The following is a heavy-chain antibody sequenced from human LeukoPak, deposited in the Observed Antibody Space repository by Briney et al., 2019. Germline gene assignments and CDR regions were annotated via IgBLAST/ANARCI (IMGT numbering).Heavy chain of an antibody. CDR2: INHSGST. J-gene: IGHJ6*04. CDR1: GGSFSGYY. D-gene: IGHD6-13*01. V-gene: IGHV4-34*01. Sequence: SETLSLTCAVYGGSFSGYYWSWIRQPPGKGLEWIGEINHSGSTNYNPSLKSRVTISVDTSKNQFSLKLSSVTAADTAVYCCARLYSSSRGRDYYYYYGMDVWGKGTTVTVSS. CDR3: ARLYSSSRGRDYYYYYGMDV.